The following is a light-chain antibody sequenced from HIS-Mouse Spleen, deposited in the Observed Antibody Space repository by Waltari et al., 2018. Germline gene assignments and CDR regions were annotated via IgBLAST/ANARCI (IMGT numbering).Light chain of an antibody. Sequence: QSALTQPRSVSGSPGQSVTISCTGTSSDVGGYNYVSWSQQHPGKAPKLMIYDVSKRPSGVPVRFSGSKSGNTASLTISGLQAEDEADYYCCSCAGSYTWVFGGGTKLTVL. CDR2: DVS. J-gene: IGLJ3*02. CDR1: SSDVGGYNY. CDR3: CSCAGSYTWV. V-gene: IGLV2-11*01.